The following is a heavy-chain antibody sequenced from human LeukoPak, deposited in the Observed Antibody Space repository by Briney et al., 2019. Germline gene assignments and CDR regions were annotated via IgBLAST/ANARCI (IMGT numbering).Heavy chain of an antibody. D-gene: IGHD4-23*01. V-gene: IGHV5-51*01. J-gene: IGHJ4*02. CDR2: IYPGDSDI. Sequence: GESLKISCKGSGYSFTTYWIAWVRQLPGKGLEWMGIIYPGDSDIRYSPSFQGQVTISVDKSISTAYLQWSSLKASDTAMYYCAKSPQDYDYGGFFDYWGQGTLVTVSS. CDR1: GYSFTTYW. CDR3: AKSPQDYDYGGFFDY.